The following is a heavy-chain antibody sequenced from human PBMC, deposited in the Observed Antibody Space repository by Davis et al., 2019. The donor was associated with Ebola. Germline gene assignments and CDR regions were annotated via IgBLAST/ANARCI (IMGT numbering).Heavy chain of an antibody. J-gene: IGHJ4*02. CDR1: GFTFSSSW. Sequence: PGGSLRFSCVASGFTFSSSWMHWARQAPGKGLEWVAGIRHDDNEKRYVDSVKGRFTISRDTAKNSVFLQMNSLRPEDTAVYYCARSIVGAGCLDYRGQGTLATVSS. D-gene: IGHD3-10*01. CDR2: IRHDDNEK. CDR3: ARSIVGAGCLDY. V-gene: IGHV3-7*03.